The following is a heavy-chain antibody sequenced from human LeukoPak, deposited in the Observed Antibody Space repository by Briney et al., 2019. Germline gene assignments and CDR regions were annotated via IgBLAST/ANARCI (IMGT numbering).Heavy chain of an antibody. Sequence: ASVKVSCKASGYTFTSYHMHWVRQAPGQGLEWMGIINPSGGSTSYAQKFQGRVTMTRDTSTSTVYMELSSLRSEDTAVYYCAREKYYYDSSGYLHYYYGMDVWGQGTTVTVSS. V-gene: IGHV1-46*01. CDR3: AREKYYYDSSGYLHYYYGMDV. CDR1: GYTFTSYH. J-gene: IGHJ6*02. D-gene: IGHD3-22*01. CDR2: INPSGGST.